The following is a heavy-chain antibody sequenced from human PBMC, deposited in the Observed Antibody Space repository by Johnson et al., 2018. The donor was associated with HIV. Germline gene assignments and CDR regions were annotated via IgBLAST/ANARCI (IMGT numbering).Heavy chain of an antibody. CDR3: AKGRSPRIQLRTWAFDI. CDR2: IRYDGSDK. D-gene: IGHD5-18*01. CDR1: GFTFSSYG. V-gene: IGHV3-30*02. Sequence: QVQLVESGGGLVQPGGSLRLSCAGSGFTFSSYGMHWVRQAPGKGLEWVSFIRYDGSDKHYADSVKGRFTISRDNAKNSLYLQMNSLRAEDTAVYYCAKGRSPRIQLRTWAFDIWGQGTMVTVSS. J-gene: IGHJ3*02.